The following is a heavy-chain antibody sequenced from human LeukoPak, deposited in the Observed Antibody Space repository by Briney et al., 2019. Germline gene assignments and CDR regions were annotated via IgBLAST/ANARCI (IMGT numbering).Heavy chain of an antibody. J-gene: IGHJ1*01. V-gene: IGHV4-59*01. CDR3: ARGGAARLHFQN. D-gene: IGHD6-6*01. CDR1: GGSISTYY. Sequence: SETLSLTCTVSGGSISTYYWNWIRQPPGKGLEWIGYTYHSGSTNYNPSLQSRVTISVDTSKNQFSLNLNSVTAADTAVYYCARGGAARLHFQNWGQGTLVTVSS. CDR2: TYHSGST.